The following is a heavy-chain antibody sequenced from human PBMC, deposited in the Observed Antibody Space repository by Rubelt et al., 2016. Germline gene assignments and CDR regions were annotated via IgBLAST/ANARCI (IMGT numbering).Heavy chain of an antibody. CDR3: ARAPHLYSSGWYY. V-gene: IGHV3-53*01. D-gene: IGHD6-19*01. J-gene: IGHJ4*02. Sequence: EVQLVESGGGLVKPGGSLRLSCAASGFTFSSYGMHWVRQAPGKGLEWVSVIYSGGSTYYADSVKGRFTIYRDNSKNTLYLQMNSLRAEDTAVYYCARAPHLYSSGWYYWGQGTLVTVSS. CDR2: IYSGGST. CDR1: GFTFSSYG.